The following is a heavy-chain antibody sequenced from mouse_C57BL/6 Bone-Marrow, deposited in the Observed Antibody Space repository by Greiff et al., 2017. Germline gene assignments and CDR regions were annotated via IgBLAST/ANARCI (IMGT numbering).Heavy chain of an antibody. CDR3: ARHEEWLRLRVYAMYY. CDR1: GYTFTAYT. J-gene: IGHJ4*01. V-gene: IGHV1-62-2*01. D-gene: IGHD3-2*02. CDR2: FYPGSGSI. Sequence: QVQLQQSGAELVKPGASVKLSCKASGYTFTAYTIHWVKQRSGQGLEWIGWFYPGSGSIKYNENFKEKATLTADKSSSTVYMELSRLTSEDSAVYFWARHEEWLRLRVYAMYYWVQGTSVTVSS.